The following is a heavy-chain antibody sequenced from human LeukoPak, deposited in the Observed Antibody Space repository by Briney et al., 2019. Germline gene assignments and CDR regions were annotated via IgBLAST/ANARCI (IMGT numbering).Heavy chain of an antibody. D-gene: IGHD3-3*01. CDR3: ARVRSLITIFGVAQKNWFDP. CDR2: IYYSGST. V-gene: IGHV4-59*12. J-gene: IGHJ5*02. Sequence: SETLSLTCTVSGGSISSYYWSWIRQPPGKRLEWIGYIYYSGSTNYNPSLKSRVTISVDTSKNQFSLKLSSVTAADTAVYYCARVRSLITIFGVAQKNWFDPWGQGTLVTVSS. CDR1: GGSISSYY.